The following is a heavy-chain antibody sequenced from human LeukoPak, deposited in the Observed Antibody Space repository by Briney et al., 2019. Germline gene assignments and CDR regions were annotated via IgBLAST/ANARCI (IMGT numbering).Heavy chain of an antibody. J-gene: IGHJ4*02. V-gene: IGHV1-46*01. CDR3: ARGLQIGFLEY. D-gene: IGHD4-11*01. CDR1: GYSFTSHY. Sequence: ASVKVSCKASGYSFTSHYMHWVRQAPGQGLEWMGLINPRGTSTIYAEKFQGRIIMTRDMSTTTDYMDLRSLTSDDTAVYYCARGLQIGFLEYWGQGTLVTVSS. CDR2: INPRGTST.